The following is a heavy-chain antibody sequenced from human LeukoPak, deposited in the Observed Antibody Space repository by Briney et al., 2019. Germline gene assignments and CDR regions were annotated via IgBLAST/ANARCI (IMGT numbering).Heavy chain of an antibody. D-gene: IGHD3-22*01. CDR2: INHSGST. Sequence: SETLSLTCAVYGGSFSGYYWSGIRQPPGKGRGWIGEINHSGSTNYNPSLKSRVTISVDTSKNQFSLKLSSVTAADTAVYYCARGSSDSSGYYIDYWGQGTLVTVSS. CDR3: ARGSSDSSGYYIDY. J-gene: IGHJ4*02. V-gene: IGHV4-34*01. CDR1: GGSFSGYY.